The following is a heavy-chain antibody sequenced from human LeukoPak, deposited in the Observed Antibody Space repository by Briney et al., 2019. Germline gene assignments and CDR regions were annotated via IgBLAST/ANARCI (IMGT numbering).Heavy chain of an antibody. D-gene: IGHD2-15*01. J-gene: IGHJ4*02. V-gene: IGHV4-39*07. CDR3: ARNFPGVGCSGGSCYDY. Sequence: LSETLSLTCTVSGGSISSSSYYWGWIRQPPGKGLEWIGTIYYSGTTYYNPSLKSRVTISIDTSKNQFSLKLSSVTAADTAVYYCARNFPGVGCSGGSCYDYWGQGTLVTVSS. CDR1: GGSISSSSYY. CDR2: IYYSGTT.